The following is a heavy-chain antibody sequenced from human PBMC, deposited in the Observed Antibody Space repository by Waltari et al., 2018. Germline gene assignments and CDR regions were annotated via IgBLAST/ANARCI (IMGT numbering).Heavy chain of an antibody. V-gene: IGHV4-39*02. D-gene: IGHD4-4*01. CDR2: IYYSGST. CDR1: GGSISSSSYY. J-gene: IGHJ6*02. Sequence: QLQLQESGPGLVKPSETLSLTCTVSGGSISSSSYYWGWIRQPPGKGLEWIGSIYYSGSTYYNPSLKSRVTISVDTSKNQFSLKLSSVTAADTAVYYCARDPYTTEYGMDVWGQGTTVTVSS. CDR3: ARDPYTTEYGMDV.